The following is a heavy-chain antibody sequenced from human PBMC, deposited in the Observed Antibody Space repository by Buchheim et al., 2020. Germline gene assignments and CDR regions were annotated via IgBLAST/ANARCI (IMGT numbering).Heavy chain of an antibody. Sequence: QVQLVESGGGVVQPGRSLRLSCAASGFTFSSYAMHWVRQAPGKGLEWVAVISYDGSNKYYADSVKGRFTISRDNSKNTLYLQMNSLRAGDTAVYYCARDGGRGDGYKNYFDYWGQGTL. CDR3: ARDGGRGDGYKNYFDY. CDR1: GFTFSSYA. J-gene: IGHJ4*02. CDR2: ISYDGSNK. V-gene: IGHV3-30*04. D-gene: IGHD5-24*01.